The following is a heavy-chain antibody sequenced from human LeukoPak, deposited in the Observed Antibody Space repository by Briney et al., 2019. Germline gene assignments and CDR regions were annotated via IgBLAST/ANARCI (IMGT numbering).Heavy chain of an antibody. CDR2: IYISGST. D-gene: IGHD3-22*01. CDR1: GFTVSSNY. CDR3: ASRGFYDGSGYYFY. J-gene: IGHJ4*02. Sequence: GGSLRLSCAASGFTVSSNYMSWVRQAPEQGLEWVSIIYISGSTYYADSVKGRFTISRDNSKNTLYLQMNSLRVEDTAVYYCASRGFYDGSGYYFYWGQGTLVTVSS. V-gene: IGHV3-53*01.